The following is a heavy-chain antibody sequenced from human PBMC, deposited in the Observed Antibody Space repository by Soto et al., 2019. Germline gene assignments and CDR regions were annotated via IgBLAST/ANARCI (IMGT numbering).Heavy chain of an antibody. V-gene: IGHV3-33*03. CDR3: AKPSYDFWSGYYHPFDY. D-gene: IGHD3-3*01. J-gene: IGHJ4*02. CDR1: GFSFSSFG. CDR2: IWYDGSLE. Sequence: QVQLVESGGGVVQPGRSLRLSCAASGFSFSSFGMHRVRQAPGKGLEWVAIIWYDGSLEYYADSVKGRFTISRDNSKNTLYLQMNCLRVEDTAVYYCAKPSYDFWSGYYHPFDYWGQGTLVTVSS.